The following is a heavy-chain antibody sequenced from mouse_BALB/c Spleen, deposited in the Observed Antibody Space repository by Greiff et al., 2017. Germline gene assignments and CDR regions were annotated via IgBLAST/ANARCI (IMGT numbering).Heavy chain of an antibody. V-gene: IGHV5-9-4*01. CDR2: ISSGGSYT. CDR1: GFTFSSYA. Sequence: DVKLVESGGGLVKPGGSLKLSCAASGFTFSSYAMSWVRQSPEKRLEWVAEISSGGSYTYYPDTVTGRFTISRDNAKNTLYLEMSSLRSEDTATYYCARDRYGYFDYWGQGTTLTVSS. J-gene: IGHJ2*01. CDR3: ARDRYGYFDY. D-gene: IGHD2-14*01.